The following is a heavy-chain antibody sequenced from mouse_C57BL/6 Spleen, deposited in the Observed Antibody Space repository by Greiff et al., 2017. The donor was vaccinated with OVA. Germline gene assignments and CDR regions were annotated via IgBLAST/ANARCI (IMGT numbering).Heavy chain of an antibody. J-gene: IGHJ2*01. CDR3: AREGKDSSGYGYFDY. Sequence: QVQLQQPGTELVKPGASVKLSCKASGYTFTSYWMHWVKQRPGHGLEWIGNINPSNGGTNYNEKFKSKATLTVDKSSSTAYMQLSSLTSEDSAVYDCAREGKDSSGYGYFDYWGQGTTLTVSS. CDR2: INPSNGGT. D-gene: IGHD3-2*02. V-gene: IGHV1-53*01. CDR1: GYTFTSYW.